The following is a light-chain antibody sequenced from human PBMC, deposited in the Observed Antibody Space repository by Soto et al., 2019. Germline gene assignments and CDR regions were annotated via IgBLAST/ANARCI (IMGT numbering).Light chain of an antibody. CDR2: EVS. CDR3: SSYAGSNNFV. J-gene: IGLJ2*01. Sequence: QSALTQPPSASGSPGQSVTISCTGTSSDVGDYNYVSWYQQHPGKAPKLMIYEVSKRPSGVPDRFSGSKSGNTASLTVSGLQAADEADYYCSSYAGSNNFVFGGGTKLTVL. V-gene: IGLV2-8*01. CDR1: SSDVGDYNY.